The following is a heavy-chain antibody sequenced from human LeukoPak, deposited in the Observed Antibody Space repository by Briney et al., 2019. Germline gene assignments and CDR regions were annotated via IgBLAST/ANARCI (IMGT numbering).Heavy chain of an antibody. V-gene: IGHV4-39*01. CDR1: GGSISSSSYY. D-gene: IGHD5-12*01. CDR3: ARHSTLAMIDY. J-gene: IGHJ4*02. Sequence: SETLSLTCTVSGGSISSSSYYWGWIRQPPGKGLEWIGSIYYSGSTYYNPSLKSRVTISVDTSKNQFSLKLSSVTAADTAVYYCARHSTLAMIDYWGQGTLVTVSS. CDR2: IYYSGST.